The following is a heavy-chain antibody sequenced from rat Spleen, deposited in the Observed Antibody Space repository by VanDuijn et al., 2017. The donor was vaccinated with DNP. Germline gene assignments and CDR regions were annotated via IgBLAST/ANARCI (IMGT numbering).Heavy chain of an antibody. V-gene: IGHV2S12*01. Sequence: QMQLQESGPGLVQPSQTLSLTCTVSGFSLTRDGVTWVRQPPGKGLEWLAAMSSGGSTYYNSTLKSRLSISRDTSKSQVFLKINSLQIEDTAIYFCTRDPLYNSGALDAWGQGISVTVSS. J-gene: IGHJ4*01. CDR2: MSSGGST. CDR3: TRDPLYNSGALDA. CDR1: GFSLTRDG. D-gene: IGHD4-3*01.